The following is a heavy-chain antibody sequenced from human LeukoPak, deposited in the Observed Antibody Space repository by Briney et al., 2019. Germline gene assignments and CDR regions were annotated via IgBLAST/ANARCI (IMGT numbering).Heavy chain of an antibody. Sequence: GASVKVSCKASGYTFTSYGISWVRQAPGQGLEWMGWISAYNGNTNYAQKLQGRVTMSTDTSTSTAYMELRSLRSDDTAVYHCARLFYDSSGSPLGYWGQGTLVTVSS. CDR2: ISAYNGNT. D-gene: IGHD3-22*01. J-gene: IGHJ4*02. CDR3: ARLFYDSSGSPLGY. CDR1: GYTFTSYG. V-gene: IGHV1-18*01.